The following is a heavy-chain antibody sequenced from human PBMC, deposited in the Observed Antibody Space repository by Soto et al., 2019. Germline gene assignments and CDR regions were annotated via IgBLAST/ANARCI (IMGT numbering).Heavy chain of an antibody. D-gene: IGHD1-26*01. CDR3: TSHSRGSYYYFDY. CDR1: GGSISSSSYY. Sequence: SETLSLTCTVSGGSISSSSYYWGWIRQSPGKGLEWIGSIYYSGTTYYNPSLKSRVTISVDTLKNELSLKMSSVTAADTAVYYCTSHSRGSYYYFDYWGQGTLVTVS. V-gene: IGHV4-39*01. J-gene: IGHJ4*02. CDR2: IYYSGTT.